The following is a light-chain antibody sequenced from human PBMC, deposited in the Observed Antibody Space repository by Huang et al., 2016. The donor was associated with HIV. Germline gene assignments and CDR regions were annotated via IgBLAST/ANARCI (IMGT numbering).Light chain of an antibody. CDR2: DAS. V-gene: IGKV3-11*01. Sequence: EIVLTQSPATLALSPGERATLYCWASQSVSSYLAWYQQKPGQAPRLLIYDASTRATGIPARFSGSGSGTDFTLTISSLEPEDFAVYYCQQRSNWPLTFGGGTKVEIK. J-gene: IGKJ4*01. CDR3: QQRSNWPLT. CDR1: QSVSSY.